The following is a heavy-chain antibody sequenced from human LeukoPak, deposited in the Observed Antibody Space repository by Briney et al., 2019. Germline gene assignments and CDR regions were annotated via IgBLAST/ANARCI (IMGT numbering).Heavy chain of an antibody. CDR1: GFTFSTYG. CDR3: ARVGCTGGNCKPYHYYGMDV. J-gene: IGHJ6*02. D-gene: IGHD2-15*01. CDR2: VWYDGGNK. V-gene: IGHV3-33*01. Sequence: GRSLRLSCAASGFTFSTYGMHWVRQAPGKGLEWVAVVWYDGGNKYYADSVKGRFTISRDNSKNTLYLQMNSLSVEDTAVYYGARVGCTGGNCKPYHYYGMDVWGQGTMVTVSS.